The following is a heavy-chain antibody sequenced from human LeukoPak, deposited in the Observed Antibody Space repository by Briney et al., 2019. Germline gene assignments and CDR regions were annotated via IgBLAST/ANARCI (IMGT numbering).Heavy chain of an antibody. CDR3: ARGSYSTSWYLDY. J-gene: IGHJ4*02. CDR2: IYSGGNT. Sequence: GGSLRLSCAASGFTFSSYSMNWVRQAPGKGLEWVSVIYSGGNTYYADSVKGRFTISRDNSKNTLYLQMNSLRAEDTAVYYCARGSYSTSWYLDYWGQGTLVAVSS. V-gene: IGHV3-66*01. CDR1: GFTFSSYS. D-gene: IGHD6-13*01.